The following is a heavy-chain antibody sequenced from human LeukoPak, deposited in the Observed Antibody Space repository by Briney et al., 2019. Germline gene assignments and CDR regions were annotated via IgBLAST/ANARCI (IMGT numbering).Heavy chain of an antibody. Sequence: ASVKVSCKPSGYTVTDYSIHWLRQVPGQGPEWIGWINPSNGGTNYAQTFQGRVTMTRDTSITTAYMELSRLRSDDTAVYYCARDLYCNSPKCYSNWFDTWGQGTLVTVSS. V-gene: IGHV1-2*02. CDR2: INPSNGGT. D-gene: IGHD2/OR15-2a*01. CDR1: GYTVTDYS. J-gene: IGHJ5*02. CDR3: ARDLYCNSPKCYSNWFDT.